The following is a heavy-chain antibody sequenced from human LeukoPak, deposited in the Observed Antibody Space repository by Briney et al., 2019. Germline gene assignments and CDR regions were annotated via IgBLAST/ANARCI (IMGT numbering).Heavy chain of an antibody. CDR1: GGTFSSYA. D-gene: IGHD2-2*02. Sequence: SVKVSCKASGGTFSSYAISWVRQAPGQGLEWMGRIIPILGIANYAQKFQGRVTITADKSTSTAYMELSSLRSEDTAVYYCARGPAAIDALGDYYYMDVWGKGTTVTVSS. CDR2: IIPILGIA. CDR3: ARGPAAIDALGDYYYMDV. V-gene: IGHV1-69*04. J-gene: IGHJ6*03.